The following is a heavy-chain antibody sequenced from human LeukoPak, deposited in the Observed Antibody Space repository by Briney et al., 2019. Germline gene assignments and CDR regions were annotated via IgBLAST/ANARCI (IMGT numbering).Heavy chain of an antibody. CDR2: INPNSGGT. J-gene: IGHJ6*02. CDR1: GYTFTGYY. Sequence: ASVKVSCKASGYTFTGYYMHWVRQAPGQGLEWMGWINPNSGGTNYEQKFQGRVTMTRDTSISTAYMELSRLRSDDTAVYYCARDLGFGELGPLYGMDVWGQGITVTVSS. V-gene: IGHV1-2*02. CDR3: ARDLGFGELGPLYGMDV. D-gene: IGHD3-10*01.